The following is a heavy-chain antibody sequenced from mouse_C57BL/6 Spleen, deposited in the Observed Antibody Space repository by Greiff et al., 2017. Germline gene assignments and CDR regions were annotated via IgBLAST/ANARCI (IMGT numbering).Heavy chain of an antibody. CDR1: GFTFTDYY. J-gene: IGHJ2*01. CDR2: IRNKANGYTT. Sequence: VQLVESGGGLVQPGGSLSLSCAASGFTFTDYYMSWVRQPPGKALEWLGFIRNKANGYTTEYSASVKGRFTIFRDNSPSILYLLMNALRAEDSASDIGAQYEGYFDYWGQGTTLTVSS. CDR3: AQYEGYFDY. V-gene: IGHV7-3*01.